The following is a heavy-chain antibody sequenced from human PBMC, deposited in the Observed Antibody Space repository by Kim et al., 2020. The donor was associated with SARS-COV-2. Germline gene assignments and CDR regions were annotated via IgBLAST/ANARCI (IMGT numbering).Heavy chain of an antibody. J-gene: IGHJ4*02. CDR3: ARSPYYYDSSGYYNFDY. V-gene: IGHV1-69*13. Sequence: SVKVSCKASGGTFSSYAISWVRQAPGQGLEWMGGIIPIFGTANYAQKFQGRVTITADESTSTAYMELSSLRSEDTAVYYCARSPYYYDSSGYYNFDYWGQGTLVTVSS. CDR2: IIPIFGTA. CDR1: GGTFSSYA. D-gene: IGHD3-22*01.